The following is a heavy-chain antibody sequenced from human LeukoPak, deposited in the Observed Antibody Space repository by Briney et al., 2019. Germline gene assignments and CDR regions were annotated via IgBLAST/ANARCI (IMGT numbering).Heavy chain of an antibody. CDR1: GYTFTSYD. CDR3: ARGRPNHGAGFDAFDI. V-gene: IGHV1-8*01. D-gene: IGHD6-19*01. Sequence: ASVKVSCKASGYTFTSYDINWVRQATGQGLEWMGWMNPNSGNTGYAQKFQGRVTMTRNTSISTAYMELSSLRSEDTAVYYCARGRPNHGAGFDAFDIWGQGTMVTVSS. CDR2: MNPNSGNT. J-gene: IGHJ3*02.